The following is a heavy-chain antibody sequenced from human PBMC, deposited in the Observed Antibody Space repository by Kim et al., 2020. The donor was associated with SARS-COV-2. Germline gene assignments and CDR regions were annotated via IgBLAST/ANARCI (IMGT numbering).Heavy chain of an antibody. V-gene: IGHV3-9*01. J-gene: IGHJ4*02. CDR2: ISWNCGSI. CDR3: AKDVRFLEWLLTFDY. D-gene: IGHD3-3*01. Sequence: GGSLRLSCAASGFTFGDYAMHWVRQAPGKGLEWVSGISWNCGSIGYADSVKGRFTISRDNAKNSLYLQMNSLRAEDTALYYCAKDVRFLEWLLTFDYWGQGTLGTVSS. CDR1: GFTFGDYA.